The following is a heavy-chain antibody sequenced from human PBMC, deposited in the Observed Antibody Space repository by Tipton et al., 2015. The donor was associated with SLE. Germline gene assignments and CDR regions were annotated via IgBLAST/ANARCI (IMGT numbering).Heavy chain of an antibody. CDR3: AKDRDTVTSICYYGMDV. CDR2: IWYDGSNK. J-gene: IGHJ6*02. CDR1: GFTFSSYG. Sequence: SLRLSCAASGFTFSSYGMHWVRQAPGKGLEWVAVIWYDGSNKYYADSVKGRFTISRDNSKNTPYLQMNSLRAEDTAVYYCAKDRDTVTSICYYGMDVWGQGTTVTVSS. D-gene: IGHD4-17*01. V-gene: IGHV3-33*06.